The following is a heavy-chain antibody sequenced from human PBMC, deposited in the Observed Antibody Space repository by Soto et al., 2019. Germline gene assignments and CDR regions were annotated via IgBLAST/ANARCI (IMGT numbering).Heavy chain of an antibody. CDR1: GFTFSSYA. CDR2: ISGSGGST. Sequence: LGGSLRLSCAASGFTFSSYAMIWVRQAPGKGLEWVSAISGSGGSTYYADSVKGRFTISRDNSKNTLYLQMNSLRAEDTAVYYCAKDPKYYDFWSGLDWGQGTLVTVSS. V-gene: IGHV3-23*01. CDR3: AKDPKYYDFWSGLD. J-gene: IGHJ4*02. D-gene: IGHD3-3*01.